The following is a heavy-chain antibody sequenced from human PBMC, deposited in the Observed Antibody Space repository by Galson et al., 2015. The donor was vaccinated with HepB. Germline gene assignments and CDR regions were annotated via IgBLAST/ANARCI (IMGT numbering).Heavy chain of an antibody. J-gene: IGHJ6*03. CDR2: MSSSGNTI. Sequence: SLRLSCAASGFSLSGHSMKWVRQAPGKGLEWISYMSSSGNTIHYADSVKGRFTISRDIAKNLLYLQMNSLRVEDTAVFYCARGAPRAYYYYYMDVWGKGTTVTVSS. CDR3: ARGAPRAYYYYYMDV. CDR1: GFSLSGHS. V-gene: IGHV3-48*01.